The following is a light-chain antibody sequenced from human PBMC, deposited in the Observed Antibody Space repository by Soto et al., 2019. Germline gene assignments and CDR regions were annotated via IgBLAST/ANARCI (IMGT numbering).Light chain of an antibody. CDR1: QSVSSSS. J-gene: IGKJ1*01. CDR3: QPYGSSPRT. CDR2: DAS. Sequence: EIVLTQSPGTLSLSPGERATLSCRASQSVSSSSLAWYQQKPGQAPRLLIYDASIRATGIPDRFSGGGAGTDVTLTISRLGPEDFAVYYCQPYGSSPRTFGQGTKVEIK. V-gene: IGKV3-20*01.